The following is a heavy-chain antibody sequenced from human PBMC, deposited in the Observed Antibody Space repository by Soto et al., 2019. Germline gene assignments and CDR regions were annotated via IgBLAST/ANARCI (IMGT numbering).Heavy chain of an antibody. J-gene: IGHJ4*02. CDR1: GDSIISDKW. Sequence: QVQLQESGPGLVKPSGTLSLTCAVSGDSIISDKWWSLVRQPPGKGLEWIGEIHHRGRTNYNPSLKRRATIVVQKSKNHVSLELSSMNAADTAVYNCTRGGDWQVDYWGQGTLVTVS. D-gene: IGHD2-21*01. V-gene: IGHV4-4*02. CDR3: TRGGDWQVDY. CDR2: IHHRGRT.